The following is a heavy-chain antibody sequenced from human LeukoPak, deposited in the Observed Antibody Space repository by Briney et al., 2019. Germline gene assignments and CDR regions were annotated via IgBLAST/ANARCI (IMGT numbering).Heavy chain of an antibody. V-gene: IGHV4-59*01. Sequence: PSETLSLTCTVSGGSISSYYWSWIRQPPGKGLEWIGYIYYSGSTNYNPSLKSRVTISVDTSKNQFSLKLSSVTAADTAVYYCARVPNDSSGYYYFDYWGQGTLVTVSS. CDR3: ARVPNDSSGYYYFDY. CDR2: IYYSGST. D-gene: IGHD3-22*01. J-gene: IGHJ4*02. CDR1: GGSISSYY.